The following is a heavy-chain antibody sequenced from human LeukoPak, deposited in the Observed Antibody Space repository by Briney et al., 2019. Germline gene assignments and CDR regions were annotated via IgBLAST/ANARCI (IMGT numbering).Heavy chain of an antibody. V-gene: IGHV5-51*01. CDR3: ARCGTIGTGGDY. CDR1: ESLFTTYW. CDR2: IYPGDSDT. Sequence: GASLKISCKGSESLFTTYWIDWVRQMPGKGLEWMGSIYPGDSDTRYSPSFQGQVTISADKSISTAYLQWSSLKASDSAMYYCARCGTIGTGGDYWGQGTLVTVSS. D-gene: IGHD1-1*01. J-gene: IGHJ4*02.